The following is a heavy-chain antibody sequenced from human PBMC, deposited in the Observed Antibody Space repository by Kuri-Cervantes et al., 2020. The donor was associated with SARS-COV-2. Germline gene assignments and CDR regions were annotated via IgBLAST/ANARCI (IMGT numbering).Heavy chain of an antibody. Sequence: ASVKVSCNASGYTFTSYYMHWVRQAPGQGLEWMGIINPSGGSTSYAQKFQGRVTMTRDTSTSTVYMELSSLRSEDTAVYYCARAQEHNAQQLAGVDYWGQGTLVTVSS. V-gene: IGHV1-46*01. CDR1: GYTFTSYY. J-gene: IGHJ4*02. CDR3: ARAQEHNAQQLAGVDY. D-gene: IGHD6-13*01. CDR2: INPSGGST.